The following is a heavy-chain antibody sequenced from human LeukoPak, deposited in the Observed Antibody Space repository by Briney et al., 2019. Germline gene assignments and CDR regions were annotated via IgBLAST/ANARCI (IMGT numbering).Heavy chain of an antibody. J-gene: IGHJ6*02. V-gene: IGHV4-34*01. CDR3: ARGRVPLYHGMDV. CDR2: INHSGST. CDR1: GGSFSGYY. Sequence: SETLSLTCAVYGGSFSGYYWSWIRQPPGKGLEWIGEINHSGSTNYNPSLKSRVTISVDTSKNQFSLKLSSVTAADTAVYYCARGRVPLYHGMDVWGQGTTVTVSS.